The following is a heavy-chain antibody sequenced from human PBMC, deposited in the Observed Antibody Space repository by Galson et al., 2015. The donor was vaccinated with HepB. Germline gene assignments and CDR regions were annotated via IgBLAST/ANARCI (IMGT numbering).Heavy chain of an antibody. V-gene: IGHV1-46*01. Sequence: SVKVSCKASGYTFTSYYMHWVRQAPGQGLEWVGIINPSGGSTSYAQKFQGRVTMTRDTSTSTVYMELSSLRSEDTAVYCCARSFTYYYDSSGYYSRPGGRSYFDYWGQGTLVTVSS. CDR2: INPSGGST. CDR3: ARSFTYYYDSSGYYSRPGGRSYFDY. CDR1: GYTFTSYY. J-gene: IGHJ4*02. D-gene: IGHD3-22*01.